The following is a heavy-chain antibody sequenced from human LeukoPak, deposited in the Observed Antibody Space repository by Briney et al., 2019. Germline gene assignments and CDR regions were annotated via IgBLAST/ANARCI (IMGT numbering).Heavy chain of an antibody. D-gene: IGHD6-13*01. CDR2: IYYSGST. J-gene: IGHJ6*03. CDR1: GGSIKNSNYY. Sequence: SETLSLTCTVSGGSIKNSNYYWDWTRQPPGKGLEWIGSIYYSGSTYYNPSLKSRVTISVDTSKNQFSLKLSSVTAADTAVYYCARVAAAGTGIFVNFYYSMDIWGKGTTVTISS. V-gene: IGHV4-39*01. CDR3: ARVAAAGTGIFVNFYYSMDI.